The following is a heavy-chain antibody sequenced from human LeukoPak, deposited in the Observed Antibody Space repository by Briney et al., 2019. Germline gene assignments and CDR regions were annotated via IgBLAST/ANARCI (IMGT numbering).Heavy chain of an antibody. V-gene: IGHV3-21*01. Sequence: PGGSLRLSCAASGFMFSSNWMSWVRQAPGKGLEWVSSISSSGNYIYYADSVWGRFTISRDNAKNSLSLQMNSLRAEDTAVYYCARGSEWELLSCDYWGQGTLVTVSS. J-gene: IGHJ4*02. CDR3: ARGSEWELLSCDY. CDR1: GFMFSSNW. CDR2: ISSSGNYI. D-gene: IGHD1-26*01.